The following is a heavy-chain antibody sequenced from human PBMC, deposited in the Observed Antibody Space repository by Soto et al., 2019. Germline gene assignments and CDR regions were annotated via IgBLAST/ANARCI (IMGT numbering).Heavy chain of an antibody. CDR3: AKDGGLVVILYWFDP. Sequence: GGSLRLSCAASGFTFSSYGMHWVRQAPGKGLEWVAVISYDGSNKYYADSVKGRFTISRDNSKNTLYLQMNSLRAEDTAVYYCAKDGGLVVILYWFDPWGQGTLVTVSS. V-gene: IGHV3-30*18. CDR1: GFTFSSYG. J-gene: IGHJ5*02. CDR2: ISYDGSNK. D-gene: IGHD3-22*01.